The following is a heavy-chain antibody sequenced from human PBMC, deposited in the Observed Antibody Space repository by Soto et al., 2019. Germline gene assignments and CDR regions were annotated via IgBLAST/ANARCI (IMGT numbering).Heavy chain of an antibody. CDR1: GFTFSSYA. Sequence: GGSLRLSCAASGFTFSSYAMHWVRQAPGKGLEWVSVISYDGSNKYYADSVKGRFTISRDNSKNTLYLQMNSLRAEDTAVYYCARGDYDFWSGYSYYYGMDVWGQGTTVTVSS. V-gene: IGHV3-30-3*01. D-gene: IGHD3-3*01. CDR2: ISYDGSNK. CDR3: ARGDYDFWSGYSYYYGMDV. J-gene: IGHJ6*02.